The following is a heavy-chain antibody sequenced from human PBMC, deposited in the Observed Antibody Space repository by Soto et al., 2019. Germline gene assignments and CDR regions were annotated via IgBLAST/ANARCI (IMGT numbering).Heavy chain of an antibody. Sequence: GSLSLSCVASGFTFISSFMGWVRQAPGKGLEWVANINQDGGGTYYVDSVEGRFTISRDNAKDSLYLQMNSLRGEDTAVYYCARYFRGSGRYFFDYWGQGTLVTVSS. V-gene: IGHV3-7*03. D-gene: IGHD6-19*01. J-gene: IGHJ4*02. CDR3: ARYFRGSGRYFFDY. CDR1: GFTFISSF. CDR2: INQDGGGT.